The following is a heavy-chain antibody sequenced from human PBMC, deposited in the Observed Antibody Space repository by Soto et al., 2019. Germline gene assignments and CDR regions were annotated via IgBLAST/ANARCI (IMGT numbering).Heavy chain of an antibody. J-gene: IGHJ3*02. CDR2: IYPGDSDT. D-gene: IGHD1-26*01. V-gene: IGHV5-51*01. Sequence: PGESLKISCKGSGYSFTSYWIGWVRQMPGKGLEWMGIIYPGDSDTRYSPSFQGQVTISADKSISTAYLQWSSLKASDTAMYYCAITSGSYFSVRSGDAFDIWGQGTMVTVSS. CDR3: AITSGSYFSVRSGDAFDI. CDR1: GYSFTSYW.